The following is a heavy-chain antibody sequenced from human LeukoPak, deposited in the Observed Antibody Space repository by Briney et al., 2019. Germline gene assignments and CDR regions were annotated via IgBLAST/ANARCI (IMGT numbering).Heavy chain of an antibody. CDR3: ARDLWATSTVTMIVVVTRGAFDI. D-gene: IGHD3-22*01. CDR1: GYTFTSYY. V-gene: IGHV1-46*01. Sequence: ASVNVSCKASGYTFTSYYMHWVRQAPGQGLEWMGIINPSGGSTSYAQKFQGRVTMTRDTSTSTVYMELSSLRSEDTAVYYCARDLWATSTVTMIVVVTRGAFDIWGQGTMVTVSS. J-gene: IGHJ3*02. CDR2: INPSGGST.